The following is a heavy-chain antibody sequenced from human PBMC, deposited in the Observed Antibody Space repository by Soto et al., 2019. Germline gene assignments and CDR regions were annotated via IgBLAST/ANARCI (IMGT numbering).Heavy chain of an antibody. V-gene: IGHV3-30-3*01. D-gene: IGHD4-17*01. CDR2: ISYDGSNK. CDR1: GFTFSSYA. CDR3: ARDRDYGGNSGTFDI. J-gene: IGHJ3*02. Sequence: ESGGGVVQPGRSLRLSCAASGFTFSSYAMHWVRQAPGKGLEWVAVISYDGSNKYYADSVKGRFTISRDNSKNTLYLQMNSLRTEDTAVYYCARDRDYGGNSGTFDIWGQGTMVTVSS.